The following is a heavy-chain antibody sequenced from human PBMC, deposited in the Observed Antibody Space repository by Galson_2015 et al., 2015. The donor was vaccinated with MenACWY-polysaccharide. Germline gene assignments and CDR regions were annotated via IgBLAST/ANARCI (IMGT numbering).Heavy chain of an antibody. CDR1: GYTFTGYY. CDR2: INPNSGGT. CDR3: ARLSYYYDSSGYSIGT. V-gene: IGHV1-2*02. Sequence: QSGAEVKKPGESLKTSCKASGYTFTGYYMHWVRQAPGQGLEWMGWINPNSGGTNYAQKFQGRVTMTRDTSISTAYMELSRLRSDDTAVYYCARLSYYYDSSGYSIGTWGQGTLVTVSS. D-gene: IGHD3-22*01. J-gene: IGHJ4*02.